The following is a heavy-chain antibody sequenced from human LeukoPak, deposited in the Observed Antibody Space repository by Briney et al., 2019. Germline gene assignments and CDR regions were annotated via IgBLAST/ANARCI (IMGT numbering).Heavy chain of an antibody. V-gene: IGHV4-61*02. Sequence: PSETLSLTCTVSGGSISSSTYYWSWIRQAAGKGLEWIGRIYITGVTNYNPSLKSRVTMSVDTSKNQFSLKLSSVTAADTAVYYCARLDSEQLGGDYFDYWGQGTLVTVSS. D-gene: IGHD6-6*01. CDR1: GGSISSSTYY. CDR2: IYITGVT. CDR3: ARLDSEQLGGDYFDY. J-gene: IGHJ4*02.